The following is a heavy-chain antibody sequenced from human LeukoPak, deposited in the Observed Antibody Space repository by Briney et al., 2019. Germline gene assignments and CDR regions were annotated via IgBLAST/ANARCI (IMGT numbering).Heavy chain of an antibody. Sequence: PGGSLRLSCAASGFTFSSYGMHWVRQAPGKGLEWVAFIRYDGSNKYYADSVKGRFTISRDNSKNTLYLQMNSLRAEDTAVYYCAKEVTIVVVPAAVHGAFDIWGQGTMVTVSS. CDR1: GFTFSSYG. CDR3: AKEVTIVVVPAAVHGAFDI. J-gene: IGHJ3*02. CDR2: IRYDGSNK. V-gene: IGHV3-30*02. D-gene: IGHD2-2*02.